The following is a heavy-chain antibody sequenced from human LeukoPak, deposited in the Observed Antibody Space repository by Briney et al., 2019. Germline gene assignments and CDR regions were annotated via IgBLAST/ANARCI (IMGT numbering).Heavy chain of an antibody. CDR3: ARAYCSGGSCRVPDY. V-gene: IGHV3-21*01. CDR2: ISSSSSYI. CDR1: GFTLSSYW. Sequence: GGSLRLSCAASGFTLSSYWMSWVRQAPGKGLEWVSSISSSSSYIYYADSVKGRFTISRDNAKNSLYLQMNSLRAEDTAVYYCARAYCSGGSCRVPDYWGQGTLVTVSS. J-gene: IGHJ4*02. D-gene: IGHD2-15*01.